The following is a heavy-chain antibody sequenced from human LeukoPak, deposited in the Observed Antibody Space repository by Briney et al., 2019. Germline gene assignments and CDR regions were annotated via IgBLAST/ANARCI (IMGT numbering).Heavy chain of an antibody. CDR1: GFTFSSYA. CDR3: ARETATGVTSSWYYDC. CDR2: ITSDGGGT. D-gene: IGHD6-13*01. J-gene: IGHJ4*02. Sequence: PGGSLRLSCAASGFTFSSYAMSWVRQPPGKGLEYVSAITSDGGGTFYANSVKGRFTISRDNSKDTLSLHMASLTTEDTAVYYCARETATGVTSSWYYDCWGQGTLVTFSS. V-gene: IGHV3-64*01.